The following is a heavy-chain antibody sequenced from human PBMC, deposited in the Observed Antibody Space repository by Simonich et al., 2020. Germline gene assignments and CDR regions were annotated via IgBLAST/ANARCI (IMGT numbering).Heavy chain of an antibody. CDR3: ARVSGGTAMVTSTFDI. CDR2: INPNRGGK. CDR1: GYTFTGYY. Sequence: QVQLVQSGAEVKKPGASVKVSCKASGYTFTGYYMHWVRQATGQGLGWRGGINPNRGGKNYAQKVQGRVTMTRDKSISTAYMELGRLRADDTAVYYCARVSGGTAMVTSTFDIWGQGTMVTVSS. J-gene: IGHJ3*02. D-gene: IGHD5-18*01. V-gene: IGHV1-2*02.